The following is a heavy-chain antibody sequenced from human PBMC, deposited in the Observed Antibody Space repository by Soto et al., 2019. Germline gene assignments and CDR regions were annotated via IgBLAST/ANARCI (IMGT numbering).Heavy chain of an antibody. D-gene: IGHD3-3*01. CDR2: FDPEDGET. J-gene: IGHJ4*02. V-gene: IGHV1-24*01. CDR3: ATVAYDFWSGYFIGFDY. CDR1: GYTLTELS. Sequence: ASVKVSCKVSGYTLTELSMHWVRQAPGKGLEWMGGFDPEDGETIYAQKFQVRVTMTQDTSTDTAYMELSRLRSEDTAVYYCATVAYDFWSGYFIGFDYWGQGTLVTVSS.